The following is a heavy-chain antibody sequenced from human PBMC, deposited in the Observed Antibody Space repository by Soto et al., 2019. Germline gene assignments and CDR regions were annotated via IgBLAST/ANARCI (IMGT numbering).Heavy chain of an antibody. Sequence: EVQLLESGGNLVQPGGSRRPSCAASGFTFSRHAMSWFPQPPGEGLEWVSTLDAGDTTYYADSVKGRFTISRDNARNTLSLQMNSLRVEDTAVYYCAKDPRAYSTHMGYFSDHWGQGTLVTVSS. CDR2: LDAGDTT. D-gene: IGHD6-13*01. CDR3: AKDPRAYSTHMGYFSDH. CDR1: GFTFSRHA. V-gene: IGHV3-23*01. J-gene: IGHJ4*02.